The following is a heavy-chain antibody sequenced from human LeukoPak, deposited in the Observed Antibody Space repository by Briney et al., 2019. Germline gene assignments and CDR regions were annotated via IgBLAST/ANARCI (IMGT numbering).Heavy chain of an antibody. CDR2: VSTSGTT. CDR1: GGSINTYY. CDR3: ARGIALRSTLGFDP. Sequence: PSETLSLTCTVSGGSINTYYWSWIRQPAGKGLEWIGRVSTSGTTSYNPSLRSRVTMSLDTCKNQFSLRLSSVTAADTAVYYCARGIALRSTLGFDPWGPGTLVTVSS. D-gene: IGHD2/OR15-2a*01. J-gene: IGHJ5*02. V-gene: IGHV4-4*07.